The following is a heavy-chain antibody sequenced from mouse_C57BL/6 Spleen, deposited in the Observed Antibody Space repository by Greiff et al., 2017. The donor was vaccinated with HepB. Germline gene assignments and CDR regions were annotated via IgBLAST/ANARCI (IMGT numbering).Heavy chain of an antibody. CDR3: ARASNWDFDY. Sequence: EVRLVESGGDLVKPGGSLKLSCAASGFTFSSYGMSWVRQTPDKRLEWVATISSGGSYTYYPDSVKGRFTISRDNAKNTLYLQMSSLKSEDTAMYYCARASNWDFDYWGQGTTLTVSS. D-gene: IGHD4-1*02. CDR2: ISSGGSYT. CDR1: GFTFSSYG. J-gene: IGHJ2*01. V-gene: IGHV5-6*02.